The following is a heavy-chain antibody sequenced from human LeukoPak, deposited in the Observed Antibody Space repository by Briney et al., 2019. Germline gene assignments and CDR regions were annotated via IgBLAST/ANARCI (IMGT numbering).Heavy chain of an antibody. J-gene: IGHJ4*02. V-gene: IGHV4-34*01. CDR3: ARGRRGSITGTTYGDY. Sequence: SETLSLTCAVYGGSFSGYYWSWIRQPPGKGLEWIGEINQSGRTNYNPSLKSRVTISVDTSKNQFSLKLSSVTAADTAVYYCARGRRGSITGTTYGDYWGQGTLVTVSS. CDR2: INQSGRT. D-gene: IGHD1-7*01. CDR1: GGSFSGYY.